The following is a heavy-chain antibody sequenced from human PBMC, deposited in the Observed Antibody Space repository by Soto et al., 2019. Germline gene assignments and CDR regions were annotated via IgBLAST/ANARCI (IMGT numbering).Heavy chain of an antibody. V-gene: IGHV1-18*01. CDR1: GYTFTSYG. D-gene: IGHD4-17*01. CDR3: ARGPVGGDYGYYYYGMDV. CDR2: ISAYNGNT. J-gene: IGHJ6*02. Sequence: ASVKVSCKASGYTFTSYGISWVRQAPGQGLEWMGWISAYNGNTNYAQKLQGRVTMTTDTSTSTAYMELRSLRSDDTAVYYCARGPVGGDYGYYYYGMDVWGQGTTVTVSS.